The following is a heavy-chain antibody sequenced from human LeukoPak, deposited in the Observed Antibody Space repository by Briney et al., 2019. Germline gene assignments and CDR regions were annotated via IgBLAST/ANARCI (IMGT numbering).Heavy chain of an antibody. J-gene: IGHJ4*02. CDR3: ANSLVRGVITYYFDY. CDR1: GFTFSSYG. Sequence: GRSLRLSCAASGFTFSSYGMHWVRQAPGKGLEWVAVISYDGSNKYYADSVKGRFTISRDNSKNTLYLQMNSLRAEDTAAYFCANSLVRGVITYYFDYWGQGTLVTVSS. CDR2: ISYDGSNK. D-gene: IGHD3-10*01. V-gene: IGHV3-30*18.